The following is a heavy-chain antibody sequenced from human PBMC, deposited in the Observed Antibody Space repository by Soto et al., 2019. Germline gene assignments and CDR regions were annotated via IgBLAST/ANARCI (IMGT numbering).Heavy chain of an antibody. J-gene: IGHJ4*02. V-gene: IGHV4-34*01. CDR2: ISHSGTT. D-gene: IGHD3-16*01. CDR3: ARGPPFH. CDR1: GGSFSGYF. Sequence: SETLSLTCAVYGGSFSGYFWTWIRQPPGEGLEWIGEISHSGTTNYNPSLKSRVTISVDTSKNQFSLRLSSVTAADTAVYYCARGPPFHWGQGTLVTVSS.